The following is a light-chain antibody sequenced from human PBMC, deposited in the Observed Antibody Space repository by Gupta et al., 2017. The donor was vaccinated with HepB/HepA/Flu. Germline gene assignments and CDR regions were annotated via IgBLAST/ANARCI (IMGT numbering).Light chain of an antibody. CDR1: HSNNKNH. J-gene: IGKJ4*01. V-gene: IGKV4-1*01. CDR2: WVS. Sequence: VMTQSPDSLAVSLGETATICCTTSHSNNKNHLTWYQQKPGQPPRLLIYWVSHRESGVPDRFSGSGSGTDFTLTISRLQAEDVAIYYCQQDYSTPLTFGGGTKLEIK. CDR3: QQDYSTPLT.